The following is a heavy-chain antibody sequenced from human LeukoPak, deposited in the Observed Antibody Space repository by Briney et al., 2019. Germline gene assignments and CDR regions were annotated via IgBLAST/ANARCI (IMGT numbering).Heavy chain of an antibody. J-gene: IGHJ4*02. CDR2: ISSSGSTI. Sequence: GGSLRLSCAASGFTFSSYEMNWVRQAPGKGLEWVSYISSSGSTIYYADSVKGRFTISRDNAKNSLYLQMSSLRAEDTAVYYCARANYDSSGYYFDSWGQGTLVTVSS. D-gene: IGHD3-22*01. V-gene: IGHV3-48*03. CDR3: ARANYDSSGYYFDS. CDR1: GFTFSSYE.